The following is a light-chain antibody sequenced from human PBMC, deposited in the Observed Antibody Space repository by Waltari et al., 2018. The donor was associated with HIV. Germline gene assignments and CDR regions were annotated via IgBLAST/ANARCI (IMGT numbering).Light chain of an antibody. CDR3: GTWDPRLSVGV. V-gene: IGLV1-51*01. Sequence: QSVLTQPPSVSAAPGQTVTISCSGSSSTLATDYGSWYQHVPGAAPKLLIYDNNKRPSGIPDRFSGSKSGTSSTLDITGLQTGDEADYYCGTWDPRLSVGVFGGGTKLTVL. J-gene: IGLJ2*01. CDR2: DNN. CDR1: SSTLATDY.